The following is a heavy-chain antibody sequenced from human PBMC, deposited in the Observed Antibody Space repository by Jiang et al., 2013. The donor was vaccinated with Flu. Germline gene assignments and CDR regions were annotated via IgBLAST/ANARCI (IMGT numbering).Heavy chain of an antibody. Sequence: GAEVKKPGESLKISCKGSGYSFTSYWIGWVRQMPGKGLEWMGIIYPGDSDTRYSPSFQGQVTISADKSISTAYLQWSSLKASDTAMYYCARRTSGSYVPKDWYFDLVGPWHPGHCLL. CDR2: IYPGDSDT. CDR1: GYSFTSYW. V-gene: IGHV5-51*03. D-gene: IGHD1-26*01. J-gene: IGHJ2*01. CDR3: ARRTSGSYVPKDWYFDL.